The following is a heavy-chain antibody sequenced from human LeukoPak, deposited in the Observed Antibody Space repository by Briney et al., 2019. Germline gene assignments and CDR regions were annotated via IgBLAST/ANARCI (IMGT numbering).Heavy chain of an antibody. CDR3: ARGTYYYDSSGYYFDY. Sequence: GGSLRLSCAASGFTFSTYWMSWVRQAPGKGLEWVAVISYDGSNKYYADSVKGRFTISRDNSKNTLYLQMNSLRAEDTAVYYCARGTYYYDSSGYYFDYWGQGTLVTVSS. CDR1: GFTFSTYW. D-gene: IGHD3-22*01. V-gene: IGHV3-30*03. CDR2: ISYDGSNK. J-gene: IGHJ4*02.